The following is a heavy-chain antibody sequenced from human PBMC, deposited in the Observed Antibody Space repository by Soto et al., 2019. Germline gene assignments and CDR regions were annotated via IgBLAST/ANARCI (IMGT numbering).Heavy chain of an antibody. D-gene: IGHD3-3*01. Sequence: VSCKASGYTFTSYGISWVRQAPGQGLEWMGWISAYNGNTNYAQKLQGRVTMTTDTSTSTAYMELRSLRSDDTAVYYCARDKSAYDFWSGYYSLGPDAFDIWGQGTMVTVSS. CDR1: GYTFTSYG. V-gene: IGHV1-18*01. CDR2: ISAYNGNT. J-gene: IGHJ3*02. CDR3: ARDKSAYDFWSGYYSLGPDAFDI.